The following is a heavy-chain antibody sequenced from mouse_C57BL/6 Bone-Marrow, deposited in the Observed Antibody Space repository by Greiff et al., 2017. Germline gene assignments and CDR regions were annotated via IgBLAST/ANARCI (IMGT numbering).Heavy chain of an antibody. CDR3: TTFYDYKDY. CDR2: IDPENGAT. CDR1: GFNIKDDY. V-gene: IGHV14-4*01. J-gene: IGHJ2*01. Sequence: EVQLQQSGAELVRPGASVKLSCTASGFNIKDDYMHWVKQRPEQGLEWIGWIDPENGATEYASKFQGKATITADTSSNTAYLQLSSLTSEDTAVYYCTTFYDYKDYWGQGTTLTVSS. D-gene: IGHD2-4*01.